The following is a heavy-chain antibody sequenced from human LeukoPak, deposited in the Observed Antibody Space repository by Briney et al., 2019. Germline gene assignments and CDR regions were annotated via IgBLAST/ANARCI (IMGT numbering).Heavy chain of an antibody. CDR1: GFTFSSYG. J-gene: IGHJ5*02. CDR2: IRYDGSNK. D-gene: IGHD5-18*01. CDR3: AKDRGYSPCPYT. V-gene: IGHV3-30*02. Sequence: GGSLRLSCAASGFTFSSYGMHWVRQAPGKGLEWAAFIRYDGSNKYYADSVKGRFTISRDNSKNTLYLQMNSLRAEDTAVYYCAKDRGYSPCPYTWGQGTLVTVSS.